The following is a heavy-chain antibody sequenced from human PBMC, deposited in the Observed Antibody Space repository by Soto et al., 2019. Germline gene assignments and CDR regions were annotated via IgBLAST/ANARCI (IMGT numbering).Heavy chain of an antibody. Sequence: EVQLVESGGGLVQPGGSLRFSCAASGFTFSSYAMHWVRQAPGKGLEYVSVITSNGGNTDYASSVKGRFTISRDNSKNTLYLQMGSLRAEDMAVYYCARRIPFGYGMDVWGQGTTVTVSS. V-gene: IGHV3-64*01. J-gene: IGHJ6*02. CDR2: ITSNGGNT. CDR1: GFTFSSYA. D-gene: IGHD2-21*01. CDR3: ARRIPFGYGMDV.